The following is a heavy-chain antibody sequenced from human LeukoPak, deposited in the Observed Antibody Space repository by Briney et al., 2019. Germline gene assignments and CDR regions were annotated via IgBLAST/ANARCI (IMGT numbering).Heavy chain of an antibody. CDR3: AGKEYSSLSDPFDY. D-gene: IGHD6-6*01. J-gene: IGHJ4*02. Sequence: GASVKVSCKASGYTFTGYYMHWVRQAPGQGLEWMGWINPNSGGTNYAQKFQGRVTMTRDTSISTAYMELSRLRSDDTAVYYCAGKEYSSLSDPFDYWGQGTLVTVSS. CDR2: INPNSGGT. CDR1: GYTFTGYY. V-gene: IGHV1-2*02.